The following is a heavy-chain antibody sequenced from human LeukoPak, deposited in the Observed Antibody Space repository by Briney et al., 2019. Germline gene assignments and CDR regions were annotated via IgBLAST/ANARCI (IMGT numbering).Heavy chain of an antibody. CDR2: VSYSGTT. CDR3: ARQWGANGYGYFDY. CDR1: GGSISGHY. D-gene: IGHD5-12*01. V-gene: IGHV4-59*08. Sequence: PSETLSLTCTVSGGSISGHYWSWIRQPPGKGLEWIGHVSYSGTTKYNAPLKSRVTISVDTSKNQFSLRLNSVTAADTSVYYCARQWGANGYGYFDYWGQGTLVTASS. J-gene: IGHJ4*02.